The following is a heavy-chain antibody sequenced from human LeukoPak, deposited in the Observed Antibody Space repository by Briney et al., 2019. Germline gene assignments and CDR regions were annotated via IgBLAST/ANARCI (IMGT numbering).Heavy chain of an antibody. J-gene: IGHJ4*02. V-gene: IGHV3-53*01. CDR3: ARRAGAYSHPYDY. Sequence: GGSLRLSCAASGFTFSNYAMTWVRQAPGKGLEWVSFIYSDNTHYSDSVKGRFTISRDNSKNTLYLQMNSLRAEDTAVYYCARRAGAYSHPYDYWGQGTLVTVSS. CDR1: GFTFSNYA. CDR2: IYSDNT. D-gene: IGHD4/OR15-4a*01.